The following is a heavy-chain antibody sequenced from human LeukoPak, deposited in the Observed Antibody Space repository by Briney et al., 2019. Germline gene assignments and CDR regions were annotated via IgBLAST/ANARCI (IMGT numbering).Heavy chain of an antibody. CDR2: INHSGST. CDR3: AREGAVAGRFYYYYYMDV. D-gene: IGHD6-19*01. J-gene: IGHJ6*03. V-gene: IGHV4-34*01. Sequence: SETLSLTCAVYGGSFSGYYGSWIRQPPGTRLEWIGEINHSGSTNYNPSLKTRVTISVDTSKNQFSLKLSSVTAADTAVYYCAREGAVAGRFYYYYYMDVWGKGTTVTVPS. CDR1: GGSFSGYY.